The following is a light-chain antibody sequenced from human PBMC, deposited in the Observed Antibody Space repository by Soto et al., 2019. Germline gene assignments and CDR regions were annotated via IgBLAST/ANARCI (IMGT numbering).Light chain of an antibody. CDR2: LNSDGSH. CDR1: SGHSNYA. CDR3: QTWGAGIRV. V-gene: IGLV4-69*01. Sequence: QPVLTQSPSASASLGASVKLTCTLSSGHSNYAIAWHQQQPEKGPRYLMKLNSDGSHTKGDGIPDRFSGSSSGAERYLTISSLQSEDEADYYCQTWGAGIRVFGGGTKLNVL. J-gene: IGLJ2*01.